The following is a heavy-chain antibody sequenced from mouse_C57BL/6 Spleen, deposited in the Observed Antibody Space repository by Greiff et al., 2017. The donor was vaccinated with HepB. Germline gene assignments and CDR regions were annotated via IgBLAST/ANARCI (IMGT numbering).Heavy chain of an antibody. CDR1: GYTFTSYW. CDR2: IDPSDSYT. D-gene: IGHD1-1*01. CDR3: ARSELRGLLYYFDY. V-gene: IGHV1-50*01. J-gene: IGHJ2*01. Sequence: QVQLQQPGAELVKPGASVKLSCKASGYTFTSYWMQWVKQRPGQGLEWIGEIDPSDSYTNYNQKFKGKATLTVDTSSRTAYMQLSSLTSEDSAVYYCARSELRGLLYYFDYWGQGTTLTVSS.